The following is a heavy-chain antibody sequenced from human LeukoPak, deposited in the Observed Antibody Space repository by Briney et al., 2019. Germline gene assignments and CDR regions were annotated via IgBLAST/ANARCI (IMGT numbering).Heavy chain of an antibody. J-gene: IGHJ4*02. CDR2: INPRGGST. CDR3: ARDPKDDTSGYYYFDY. D-gene: IGHD3-22*01. Sequence: ASVKVSCKASGYTFTKYYIHWVRQAPGRGLEWMGIINPRGGSTIYSQKFQGRVAMTRDMSTSTVYMELSSLRSEDTALYYCARDPKDDTSGYYYFDYWGQGTLVTVSS. CDR1: GYTFTKYY. V-gene: IGHV1-46*01.